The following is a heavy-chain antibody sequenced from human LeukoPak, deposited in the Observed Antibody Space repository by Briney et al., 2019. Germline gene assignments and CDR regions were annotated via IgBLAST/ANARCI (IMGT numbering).Heavy chain of an antibody. CDR3: AKVMPPGRIRFYSYYMDV. D-gene: IGHD2-15*01. CDR2: IRYDGSNE. J-gene: IGHJ6*03. V-gene: IGHV3-30*02. CDR1: GFSFSGYG. Sequence: GGSLRLSCAASGFSFSGYGMHWVRQAPGKGLEWVAFIRYDGSNEYYADSVKGRFTISRDKSKNTLSLQMDGLRVEDTAVYYCAKVMPPGRIRFYSYYMDVWGKGTTVTVS.